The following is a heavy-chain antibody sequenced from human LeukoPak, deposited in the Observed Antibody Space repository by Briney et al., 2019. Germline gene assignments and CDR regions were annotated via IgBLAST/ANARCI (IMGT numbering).Heavy chain of an antibody. CDR3: ASRRAAAEN. J-gene: IGHJ4*02. Sequence: SETLSLTCAVYGGSFSGYYWSWIRQPPGKGLEWIGEINHSGSTNYNPSLKSRVTISVDTSKNQFPLKLSSVTAADTAVYYCASRRAAAENWGQGTLVTVSS. D-gene: IGHD6-13*01. CDR1: GGSFSGYY. CDR2: INHSGST. V-gene: IGHV4-34*01.